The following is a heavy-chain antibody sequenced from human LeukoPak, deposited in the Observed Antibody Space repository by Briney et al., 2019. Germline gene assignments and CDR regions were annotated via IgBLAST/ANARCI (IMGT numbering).Heavy chain of an antibody. D-gene: IGHD3-22*01. Sequence: GGSLRLSRAASGFTFSNAWMSWVRQAPGKGLEWVGRIKSKTDGGTTDYAAPVRGRFTISRDDSKNTLYLQMNSLNTEDTAVYYCTTIDMIVVVITHWGQGTLVTVSS. J-gene: IGHJ4*02. CDR3: TTIDMIVVVITH. CDR2: IKSKTDGGTT. CDR1: GFTFSNAW. V-gene: IGHV3-15*01.